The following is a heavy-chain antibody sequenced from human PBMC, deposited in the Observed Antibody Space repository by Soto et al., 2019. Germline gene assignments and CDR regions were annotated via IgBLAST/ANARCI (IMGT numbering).Heavy chain of an antibody. CDR2: IIPIFGTT. J-gene: IGHJ6*02. Sequence: ASVTVSFTASGGTFSSYAISWVRQAPGQGLEWMGGIIPIFGTTNYAQKFQGRVTMTRNTSISTAYMELSRLRSEDTAVYYCAEGSSSSGDGMDVWGQGTTVTVSS. V-gene: IGHV1-69*05. D-gene: IGHD6-6*01. CDR3: AEGSSSSGDGMDV. CDR1: GGTFSSYA.